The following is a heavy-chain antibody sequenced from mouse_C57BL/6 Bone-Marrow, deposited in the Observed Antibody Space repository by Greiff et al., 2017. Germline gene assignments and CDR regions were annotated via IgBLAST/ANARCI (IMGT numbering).Heavy chain of an antibody. CDR3: ARGLRFAY. D-gene: IGHD2-1*01. J-gene: IGHJ3*01. CDR2: IYPGDGDT. V-gene: IGHV1-82*01. CDR1: GYAFSSSW. Sequence: VQLQESGPELVKPGASVKISCKASGYAFSSSWMNWVKQRPGKGLEWIGRIYPGDGDTNYNGKFKGQATLTADKSSSTAYMQLSSLTSEDSAVYFCARGLRFAYWGQGTLVTVSA.